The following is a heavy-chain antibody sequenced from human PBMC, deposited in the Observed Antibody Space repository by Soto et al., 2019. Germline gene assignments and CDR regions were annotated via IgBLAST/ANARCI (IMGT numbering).Heavy chain of an antibody. D-gene: IGHD7-27*01. CDR3: ARDANWGFTDAFDI. CDR1: GFTFSSYW. V-gene: IGHV3-7*03. Sequence: GESLKISCAASGFTFSSYWMSWVRQAPGKGLEWVANIKQDGSEKYYVDSVKGRFTISRDNAKNSLYLQMNSLRAEDTAVYYCARDANWGFTDAFDIWGQGTMVTVSS. CDR2: IKQDGSEK. J-gene: IGHJ3*02.